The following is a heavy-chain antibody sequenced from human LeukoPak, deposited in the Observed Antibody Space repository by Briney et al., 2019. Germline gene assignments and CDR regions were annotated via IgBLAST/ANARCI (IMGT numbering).Heavy chain of an antibody. Sequence: GGSLRLSCAASGFSFSSDWMHWVRQAPGKGLVWVSHINSDGRTTSYADYVKGRFTISRDNAKDTLYLQMNSLRAEDTAVYYCARGTSSRPDDWGQGTLVTVSS. CDR2: INSDGRTT. CDR1: GFSFSSDW. D-gene: IGHD6-13*01. CDR3: ARGTSSRPDD. V-gene: IGHV3-74*01. J-gene: IGHJ4*02.